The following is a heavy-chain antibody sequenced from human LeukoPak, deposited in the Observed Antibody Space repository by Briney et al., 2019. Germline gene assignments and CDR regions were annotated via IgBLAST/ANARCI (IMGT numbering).Heavy chain of an antibody. V-gene: IGHV3-30*02. J-gene: IGHJ4*02. D-gene: IGHD5-18*01. CDR2: IRYDGSEE. CDR1: GNTLSSYG. Sequence: GGSPRLSCAASGNTLSSYGMHSGRPAPGKGVNWVAFIRYDGSEEYYADSVKGRFTISRDNSKKTLYLQMNSLRAEDTAVYYCAKGYTYTFDYFDSWGQGTLVTVSS. CDR3: AKGYTYTFDYFDS.